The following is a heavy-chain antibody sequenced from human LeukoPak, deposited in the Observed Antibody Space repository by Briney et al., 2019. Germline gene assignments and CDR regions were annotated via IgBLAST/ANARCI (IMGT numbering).Heavy chain of an antibody. CDR1: GYTFTSYD. V-gene: IGHV1-8*03. D-gene: IGHD1-20*01. CDR3: ARGRITTDNWFDP. Sequence: ASVKVSCKASGYTFTSYDINWVRQATGQGLEWMGWVNPNSGNTGYAQKFQGRVTITRNTSISTAYMELSSLRSEDTAVYYCARGRITTDNWFDPWGQGTLVTVSS. CDR2: VNPNSGNT. J-gene: IGHJ5*02.